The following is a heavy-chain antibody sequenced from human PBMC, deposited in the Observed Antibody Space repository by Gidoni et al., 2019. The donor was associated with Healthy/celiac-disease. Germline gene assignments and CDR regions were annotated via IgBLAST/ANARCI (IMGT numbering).Heavy chain of an antibody. J-gene: IGHJ4*02. CDR3: AREGGPITIVRLRGVHFDY. Sequence: EVQLVVSGGRLVQPGGSLRLSCAASGFTFSSYWMSWVRQAPGNGLEVVANIKQDGSEKYYGESVKGRFTISRDNAKNSLYLQMNSLRAEDTAGYYCAREGGPITIVRLRGVHFDYWGQGTLVTVSS. CDR1: GFTFSSYW. CDR2: IKQDGSEK. V-gene: IGHV3-7*04. D-gene: IGHD3-10*01.